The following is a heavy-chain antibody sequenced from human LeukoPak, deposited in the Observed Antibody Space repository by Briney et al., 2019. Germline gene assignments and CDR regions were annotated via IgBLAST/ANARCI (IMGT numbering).Heavy chain of an antibody. J-gene: IGHJ1*01. CDR3: ARDQTYYVSSGYYYVTYLQH. CDR1: GASISSSY. V-gene: IGHV4-4*07. CDR2: MSSGGST. Sequence: SETLSLTCTVSGASISSSYCTWIRQSAGEGLEWIGRMSSGGSTTYNPSFKGRVTMSLDTSKRQFSLNLSSVTAADTAVYYCARDQTYYVSSGYYYVTYLQHWGQGILVTVS. D-gene: IGHD3-22*01.